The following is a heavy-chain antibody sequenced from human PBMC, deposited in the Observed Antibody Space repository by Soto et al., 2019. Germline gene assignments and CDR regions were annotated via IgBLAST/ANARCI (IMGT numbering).Heavy chain of an antibody. D-gene: IGHD3-16*02. Sequence: GGSLGLSCAASGFTFSSYSMNWVRQAPGKGLEWVSYISSSSSTIYYADSVKGRFTISRDNAKNSLYLQMNSLRAEDTAVYYCARGSAFSYDYIWGSYRSEGPDAFDIWGQGTMVTVSS. V-gene: IGHV3-48*01. CDR3: ARGSAFSYDYIWGSYRSEGPDAFDI. J-gene: IGHJ3*02. CDR2: ISSSSSTI. CDR1: GFTFSSYS.